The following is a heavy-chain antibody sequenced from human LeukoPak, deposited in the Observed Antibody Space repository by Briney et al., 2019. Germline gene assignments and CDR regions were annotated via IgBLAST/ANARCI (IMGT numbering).Heavy chain of an antibody. V-gene: IGHV4-61*02. D-gene: IGHD3-22*01. CDR1: GGSITSGSYY. J-gene: IGHJ4*02. CDR3: ARDHSGYFPAFDY. Sequence: SETLSLTCTVSGGSITSGSYYWNWLRQPAGKGLEWIGRINTSGSTNYNPSLKSRVTISVDTSKNQFSLKLSSVTAADTAVYYCARDHSGYFPAFDYWGQGALVTVSS. CDR2: INTSGST.